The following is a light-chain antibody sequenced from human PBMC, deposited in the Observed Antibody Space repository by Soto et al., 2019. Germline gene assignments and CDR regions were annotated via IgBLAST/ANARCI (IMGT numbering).Light chain of an antibody. CDR3: QQYGSSGT. Sequence: EIVLTQSPGTLSLSLGERATLSCRASQSISSTSLAWYQQKPGQAPRLLIYGASTRATGIPDRFSGSESGTDFTLTISRLEPEDFAVYYCQQYGSSGTFGQGTRWIS. V-gene: IGKV3-20*01. J-gene: IGKJ1*01. CDR1: QSISSTS. CDR2: GAS.